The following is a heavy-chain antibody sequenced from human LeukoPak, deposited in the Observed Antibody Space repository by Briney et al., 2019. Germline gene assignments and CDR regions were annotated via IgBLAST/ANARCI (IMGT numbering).Heavy chain of an antibody. CDR3: ARRRDLYSGSYYPFDY. D-gene: IGHD1-26*01. J-gene: IGHJ4*02. CDR2: IYPGDSES. Sequence: GESLKISCKGSGYSFINYWIGWVRQMPGKGLAWMGIIYPGDSESRYSPSFQGQVTISADKSIRTAYLQWSSLKASDTAMYYCARRRDLYSGSYYPFDYWGQGTLVTVSS. CDR1: GYSFINYW. V-gene: IGHV5-51*01.